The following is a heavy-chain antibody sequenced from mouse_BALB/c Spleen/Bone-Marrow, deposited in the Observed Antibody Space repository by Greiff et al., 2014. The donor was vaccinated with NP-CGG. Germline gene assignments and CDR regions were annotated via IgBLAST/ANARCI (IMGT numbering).Heavy chain of an antibody. CDR1: GYSFTDYN. V-gene: IGHV1S135*01. Sequence: SGPELVEPGASVKVSCKASGYSFTDYNMYCVKQSHGKSLEWIGYIDPYNGDTTYNQKFKGKATLTVDKSSSTAFIHLNSLTSEDSAVYYCTRYYRYDYWYFDVWGTGTTVTVSS. J-gene: IGHJ1*03. CDR2: IDPYNGDT. D-gene: IGHD2-14*01. CDR3: TRYYRYDYWYFDV.